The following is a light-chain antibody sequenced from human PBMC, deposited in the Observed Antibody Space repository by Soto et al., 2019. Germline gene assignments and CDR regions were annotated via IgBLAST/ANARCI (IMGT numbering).Light chain of an antibody. CDR1: SSNIGSNN. CDR3: ASWDDSLNVWV. J-gene: IGLJ3*02. CDR2: RNN. V-gene: IGLV1-44*01. Sequence: QSVLTQPPSASGTPGQRVTISCSGSSSNIGSNNVNWYPQLPGTAPKLLIYRNNQRPSGVPDRFSGSKSGTSASLAISGLQSDDDADYYCASWDDSLNVWVFGGGTKLTVL.